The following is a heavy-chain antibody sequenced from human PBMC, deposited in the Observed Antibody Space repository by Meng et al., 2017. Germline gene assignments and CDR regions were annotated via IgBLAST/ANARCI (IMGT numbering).Heavy chain of an antibody. CDR1: GGSISSSNW. J-gene: IGHJ4*02. V-gene: IGHV4-4*02. Sequence: AQLQEAGPGVGNASGSLSPTCAVPGGSISSSNWWSWVRQPPGKGLEWIGEIYHSGSTNYNPSLKSRVTTSVDKSKNQFSLKLSSVTAADTAVYYCARGRYSSGWDRFDYWGQGTLVTVSS. CDR2: IYHSGST. CDR3: ARGRYSSGWDRFDY. D-gene: IGHD6-19*01.